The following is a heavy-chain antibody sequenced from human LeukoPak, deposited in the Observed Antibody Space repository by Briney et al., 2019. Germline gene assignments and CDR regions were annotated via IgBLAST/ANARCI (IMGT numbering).Heavy chain of an antibody. V-gene: IGHV4-30-2*01. CDR2: IYHSGST. CDR1: GGSISSGGYY. J-gene: IGHJ3*02. Sequence: SQTLSLTCTVSGGSISSGGYYWSWIRQPPGKGLEWIGYIYHSGSTYYNPSLKSRVTISVDRSKNQFSLKLSSVTAADTAVYYCARVSGQWLAHAFDIWGQGTMVTVSS. D-gene: IGHD6-19*01. CDR3: ARVSGQWLAHAFDI.